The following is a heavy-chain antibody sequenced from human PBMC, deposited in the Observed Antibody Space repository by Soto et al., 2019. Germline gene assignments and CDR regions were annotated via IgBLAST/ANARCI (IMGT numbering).Heavy chain of an antibody. CDR3: ARDHSLTYFCCSGIDS. Sequence: QVQLVESGGGVVQPGRSLRLSCAASGFTFSNYGMHWVRQAPGKGLEWVAVIWYDGSNNWYADSVKGRFTISRDNSKNTLYLQMSSLRPEDTAVYFCARDHSLTYFCCSGIDSWGQSTLVTVSS. J-gene: IGHJ4*02. CDR2: IWYDGSNN. CDR1: GFTFSNYG. V-gene: IGHV3-33*01. D-gene: IGHD3-10*01.